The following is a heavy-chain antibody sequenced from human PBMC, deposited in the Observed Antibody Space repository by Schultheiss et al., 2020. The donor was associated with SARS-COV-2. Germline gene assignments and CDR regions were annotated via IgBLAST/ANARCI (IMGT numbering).Heavy chain of an antibody. V-gene: IGHV4-59*10. Sequence: SETLSLTCAVYGGSFSGYYWSWIRQPAGKGLEWIGRIYTSGSTNYNPSLKSRVTMSVDTSKNQFSLKLSSVTAADTAVYFCASESGSGSYDYWGQGTLVTVSS. CDR1: GGSFSGYY. CDR2: IYTSGST. CDR3: ASESGSGSYDY. J-gene: IGHJ4*02. D-gene: IGHD1-26*01.